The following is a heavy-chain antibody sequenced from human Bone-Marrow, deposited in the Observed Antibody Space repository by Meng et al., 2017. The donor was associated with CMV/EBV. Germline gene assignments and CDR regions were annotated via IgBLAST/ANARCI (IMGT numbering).Heavy chain of an antibody. Sequence: ASVKVYCKASGYTFTSYDINWVRQATGQGLEWMGWMNPNSGNTGYAQKFQGRVTMTRNTSISTAYMERSSMRSEDTAVYYCARGRRWERGITSVGVVMRNPNTRGGLVWFDPWGQGTLVTVSS. CDR2: MNPNSGNT. J-gene: IGHJ5*02. D-gene: IGHD3-3*01. CDR1: GYTFTSYD. V-gene: IGHV1-8*01. CDR3: ARGRRWERGITSVGVVMRNPNTRGGLVWFDP.